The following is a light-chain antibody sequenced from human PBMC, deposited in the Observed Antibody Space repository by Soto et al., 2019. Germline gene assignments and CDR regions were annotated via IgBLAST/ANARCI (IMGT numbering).Light chain of an antibody. CDR2: KAA. CDR3: QQYNNYPWT. J-gene: IGKJ1*01. CDR1: QSISSW. V-gene: IGKV1-5*03. Sequence: DIPMTQAPSTLSASLGDRVTITCRASQSISSWLAWYQQKPGKAPKLLIYKAASLESGVPSRFSGSGSGTEFTLTISSLQPDDFATYYCQQYNNYPWTFGQGTKVDIK.